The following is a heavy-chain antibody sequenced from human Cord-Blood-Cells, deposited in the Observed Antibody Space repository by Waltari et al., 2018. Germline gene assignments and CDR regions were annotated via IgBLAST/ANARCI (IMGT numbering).Heavy chain of an antibody. CDR3: ARQGGYYGSGSYYDY. J-gene: IGHJ4*02. CDR2: IYYSGST. D-gene: IGHD3-10*01. CDR1: GGSISSSSLY. V-gene: IGHV4-39*01. Sequence: QLQLQESGPGLVKPSDPLSLTCTVSGGSISSSSLYWCWILQPPGKGLEWIGSIYYSGSTYYNPSLKSRVTISVDTSKNQFSLKLSSVTAADTAVYYCARQGGYYGSGSYYDYWGQGTLVTVSS.